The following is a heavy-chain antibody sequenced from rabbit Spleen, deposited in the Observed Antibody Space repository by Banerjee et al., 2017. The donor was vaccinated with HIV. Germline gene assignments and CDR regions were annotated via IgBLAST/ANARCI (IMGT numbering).Heavy chain of an antibody. CDR2: INAVTGKP. D-gene: IGHD4-2*01. CDR1: GFSFSNKVV. Sequence: QEQVLESGGGLVKPEGSLKLSCTASGFSFSNKVVMCWVRQAPGKGLEWIACINAVTGKPVYANWARGRFTISKTSSTTVTLQMTSLTAADAATYFCARDAAGREDFNLWGPGTLVTVS. V-gene: IGHV1S45*01. J-gene: IGHJ4*01. CDR3: ARDAAGREDFNL.